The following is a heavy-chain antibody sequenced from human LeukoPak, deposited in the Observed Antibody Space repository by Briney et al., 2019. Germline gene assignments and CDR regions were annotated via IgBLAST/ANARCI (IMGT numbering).Heavy chain of an antibody. CDR2: IYSGGTT. CDR3: ARVSGSGTYFDY. D-gene: IGHD3-10*01. V-gene: IGHV3-66*01. Sequence: GGSLRLSCAVSGFTVSSNYMSWVRQAPGKGLEWVSVIYSGGTTYYADSVKDRFTISRDNPKHVLYLQMNSLRAEDTAVYYCARVSGSGTYFDYWGQGTLVTVSP. CDR1: GFTVSSNY. J-gene: IGHJ4*02.